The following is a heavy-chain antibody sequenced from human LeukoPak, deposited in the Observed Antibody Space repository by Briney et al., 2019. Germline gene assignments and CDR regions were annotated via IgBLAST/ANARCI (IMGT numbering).Heavy chain of an antibody. D-gene: IGHD3-3*01. Sequence: SETLSLTCTVSGGSISSSSYYWDWIRQSPGKGLEWIGNIYSGGSTYYTPSLKSRVTISVDTSNNQFSLRLSSVTAADTAVYYCARLTRFVSGVLNPLDSWGQGTLVTVSS. CDR2: IYSGGST. CDR1: GGSISSSSYY. V-gene: IGHV4-39*01. CDR3: ARLTRFVSGVLNPLDS. J-gene: IGHJ4*02.